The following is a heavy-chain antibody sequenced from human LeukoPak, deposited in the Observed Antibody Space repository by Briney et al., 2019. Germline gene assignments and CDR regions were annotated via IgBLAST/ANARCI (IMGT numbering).Heavy chain of an antibody. CDR2: ISSSSSYI. CDR3: ARNYDFWSGYFNSGDS. D-gene: IGHD3-3*01. Sequence: PGGSLRLSCAASGFTFSSHTMNWVRQAPGKGLEWVSSISSSSSYIYYADSVKGRFTISRDNAKNSLYLRMNSLRAEDTAVYYCARNYDFWSGYFNSGDSWGQGTLVTVSS. V-gene: IGHV3-21*01. CDR1: GFTFSSHT. J-gene: IGHJ5*01.